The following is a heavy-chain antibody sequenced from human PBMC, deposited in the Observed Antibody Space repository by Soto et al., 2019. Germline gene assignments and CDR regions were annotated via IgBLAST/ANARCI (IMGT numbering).Heavy chain of an antibody. J-gene: IGHJ3*02. CDR2: ISAYNGNT. V-gene: IGHV1-18*01. CDR3: ARGSPYYGSGSYYNADSAFDI. CDR1: GYTFTSYC. Sequence: ASVKVSCKASGYTFTSYCISWVRQAPGQGLEWMGWISAYNGNTNYAQKLQGRVTMTTDTSTSTAYMELRSLRSDDTAVYYCARGSPYYGSGSYYNADSAFDIWGQGTMVTVSS. D-gene: IGHD3-10*01.